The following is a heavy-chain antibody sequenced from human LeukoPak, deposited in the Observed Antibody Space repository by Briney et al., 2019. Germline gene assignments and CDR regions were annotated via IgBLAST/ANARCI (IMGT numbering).Heavy chain of an antibody. D-gene: IGHD4-17*01. CDR3: ARDPTTVTTGAFDI. Sequence: GGSLRLSCAASGFTFSSYTMNWVRQAPGKGLEWVSSITSSSSYIYYADSVKGRFTISRDNAKNSLYLQMNNLRAEDTAVYYCARDPTTVTTGAFDIWGQGTMVTVSS. CDR2: ITSSSSYI. V-gene: IGHV3-21*01. CDR1: GFTFSSYT. J-gene: IGHJ3*02.